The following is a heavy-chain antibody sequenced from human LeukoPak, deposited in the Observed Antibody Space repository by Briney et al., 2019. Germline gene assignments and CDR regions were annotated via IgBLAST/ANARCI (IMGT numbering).Heavy chain of an antibody. CDR2: IVVDTGYT. CDR3: AADLMPQTGYAYGMGV. V-gene: IGHV1-58*02. Sequence: SVKVSCKASGFTFTTSAMQWVRQARGQRLEWIGWIVVDTGYTNYAQTFQERLTITRDMSTSTAYMDLSSLRSEGTAVYYCAADLMPQTGYAYGMGVWGQGTTVTVSS. D-gene: IGHD5-12*01. J-gene: IGHJ6*02. CDR1: GFTFTTSA.